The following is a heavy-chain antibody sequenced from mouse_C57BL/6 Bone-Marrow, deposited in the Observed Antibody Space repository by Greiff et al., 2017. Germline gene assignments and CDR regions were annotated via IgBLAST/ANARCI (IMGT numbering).Heavy chain of an antibody. Sequence: QVQLKQPGAELVMPGASVKLSCKASGYTFTSYWMHWVKQRPGQGLEWIGEIDPSDSNTNYNHKFKGKSTLTVDKSSSTAYMQLSSLTSEDSAVYYCARDCSSFYWYFDVWGTGTTVTVSS. J-gene: IGHJ1*03. CDR1: GYTFTSYW. CDR2: IDPSDSNT. CDR3: ARDCSSFYWYFDV. D-gene: IGHD1-1*01. V-gene: IGHV1-69*01.